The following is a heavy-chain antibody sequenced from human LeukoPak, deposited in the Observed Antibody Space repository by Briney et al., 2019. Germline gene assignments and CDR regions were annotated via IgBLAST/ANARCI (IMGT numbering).Heavy chain of an antibody. D-gene: IGHD3-10*01. CDR3: ARQGYYYGSGSYFGYYYYYYMDV. CDR2: IYYSGST. Sequence: SETLSLTCTVSGGSISSSSYYWGWIRQPPGKGLEWIGNIYYSGSTNYNPSLKSRVTISVDTSKNQFSLKLSSVTAADTAVYYCARQGYYYGSGSYFGYYYYYYMDVWGKGTTVTISS. CDR1: GGSISSSSYY. J-gene: IGHJ6*03. V-gene: IGHV4-39*01.